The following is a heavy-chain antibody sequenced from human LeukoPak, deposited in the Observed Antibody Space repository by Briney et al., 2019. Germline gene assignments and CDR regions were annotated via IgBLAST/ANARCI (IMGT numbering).Heavy chain of an antibody. J-gene: IGHJ3*02. CDR1: GFTVSSNY. CDR2: IYSGGST. D-gene: IGHD3-10*01. Sequence: GGSPRLSCAASGFTVSSNYMSWVRQAPGKGLEWVSVIYSGGSTYYADSVKGRLTISRDNSKNTLYLQMNSLRAEDTAVYYCARDHRVPYAFDIWGQGTMVTVSS. CDR3: ARDHRVPYAFDI. V-gene: IGHV3-53*01.